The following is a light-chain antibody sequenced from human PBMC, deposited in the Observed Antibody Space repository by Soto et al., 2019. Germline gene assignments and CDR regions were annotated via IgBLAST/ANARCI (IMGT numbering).Light chain of an antibody. CDR2: EVT. V-gene: IGLV2-14*01. J-gene: IGLJ1*01. CDR1: GSDVGGYDY. Sequence: LTQPASVSGSPGQSITISCTGTGSDVGGYDYVSWYQHHPGKAPKVMIYEVTNRPSGVSNRFSGSKSGNTASLTISGLLAEDEADYYCSSYTSSSTYVFGTGTKVTVL. CDR3: SSYTSSSTYV.